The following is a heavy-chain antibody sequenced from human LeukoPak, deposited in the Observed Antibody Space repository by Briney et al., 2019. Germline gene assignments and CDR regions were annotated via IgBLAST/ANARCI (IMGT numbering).Heavy chain of an antibody. CDR1: GYTLTSYG. V-gene: IGHV1-18*01. J-gene: IGHJ5*02. D-gene: IGHD3-3*01. Sequence: AASVKVSCKASGYTLTSYGISWVRQAPGQGLEWMGWISAYNGNTNYAQKLQGRVTMTTDTSTSTAYMELRSLRSDDTAVYYCARGGDFWSGYCPFDPWGQGTLVTVSS. CDR3: ARGGDFWSGYCPFDP. CDR2: ISAYNGNT.